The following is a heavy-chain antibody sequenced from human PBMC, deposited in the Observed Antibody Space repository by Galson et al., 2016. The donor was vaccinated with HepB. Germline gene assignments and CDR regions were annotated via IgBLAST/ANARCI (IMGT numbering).Heavy chain of an antibody. D-gene: IGHD3-22*01. V-gene: IGHV3-11*01. CDR3: ARNKAVVVIASNAFDI. J-gene: IGHJ3*02. CDR2: ISSSGSTI. CDR1: GFTFSDYY. Sequence: SLRLSCAVSGFTFSDYYMGWIRQAPGKGLEWISDISSSGSTIYYADSVKGRFTIAWDNAKNSLYLQMSSLRAEDTAVYYCARNKAVVVIASNAFDIWGQGTMYTVSS.